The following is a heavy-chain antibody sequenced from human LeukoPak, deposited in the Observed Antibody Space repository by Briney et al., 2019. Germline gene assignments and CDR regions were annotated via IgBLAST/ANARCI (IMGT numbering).Heavy chain of an antibody. Sequence: GGSLRLSCAASGFTFSTYSMNWVRQAPGKGLEWVSSISGSSIYIYYANSVKGRFTISRDNAKNSLYLQMNSLRAEDTAVYYCARDPPYYDSSGYYYDYWGQGTLVTVSS. J-gene: IGHJ4*02. D-gene: IGHD3-22*01. CDR3: ARDPPYYDSSGYYYDY. CDR1: GFTFSTYS. CDR2: ISGSSIYI. V-gene: IGHV3-21*01.